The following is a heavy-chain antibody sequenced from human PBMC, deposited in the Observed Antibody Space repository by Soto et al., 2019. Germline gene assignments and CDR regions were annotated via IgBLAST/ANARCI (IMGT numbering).Heavy chain of an antibody. V-gene: IGHV3-30*18. CDR3: AKDRMGFGEAPYVPDY. J-gene: IGHJ4*02. Sequence: QVQLVESGGGVVQPGRSLRLSCAASGFTFSSYGMHWVRQAPGKGLEWVAVISYDGSNKYYADSVKGRFTISRDNSKNTLYLQMNSLRAEDTAVYYCAKDRMGFGEAPYVPDYWGQGTLGTVSS. D-gene: IGHD3-10*01. CDR1: GFTFSSYG. CDR2: ISYDGSNK.